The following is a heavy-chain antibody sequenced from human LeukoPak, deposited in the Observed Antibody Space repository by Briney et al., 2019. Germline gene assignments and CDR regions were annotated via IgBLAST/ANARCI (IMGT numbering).Heavy chain of an antibody. CDR1: GGSISSSSYY. Sequence: SETLSLTCTVSGGSISSSSYYWGWIRQPPGKGLEWIGSIYYSGSTYYNPSLKSRVTISVDTSKNQFSLKLSSVTAADTAVYYCARAGFGESPLEYWGQGTLVTVSS. V-gene: IGHV4-39*07. D-gene: IGHD3-10*01. CDR3: ARAGFGESPLEY. J-gene: IGHJ4*02. CDR2: IYYSGST.